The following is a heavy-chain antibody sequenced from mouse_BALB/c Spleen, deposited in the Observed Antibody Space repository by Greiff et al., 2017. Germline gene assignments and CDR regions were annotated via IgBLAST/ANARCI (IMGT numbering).Heavy chain of an antibody. CDR3: ARLPHYYGSSRDYFDY. Sequence: EVKLVESGPSLVKPSQTLSLTCSVTGDSITSGYWNWIRKFPGNKLEYMGYISYSGSTYYNPSLKSRISITRDTSKNQYYLQLNSVTTEDTATYYCARLPHYYGSSRDYFDYWGQGTTLTVSS. V-gene: IGHV3-8*02. CDR1: GDSITSGY. D-gene: IGHD1-1*01. CDR2: ISYSGST. J-gene: IGHJ2*01.